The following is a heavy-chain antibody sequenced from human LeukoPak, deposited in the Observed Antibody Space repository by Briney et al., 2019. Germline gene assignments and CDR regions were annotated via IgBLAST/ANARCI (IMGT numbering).Heavy chain of an antibody. CDR3: TRSGYRHPYHFDS. CDR1: GFTVSSNS. Sequence: GGSLRLSCTVSGFTVSSNSMSWVRQAPGKGLEWVSVLYTGGGTDHADSVKGRFTISRDNSKNTLALQMNSLRVEDTAIYYCTRSGYRHPYHFDSWGQGTLVTVSS. J-gene: IGHJ4*02. CDR2: LYTGGGT. V-gene: IGHV3-53*01. D-gene: IGHD3-22*01.